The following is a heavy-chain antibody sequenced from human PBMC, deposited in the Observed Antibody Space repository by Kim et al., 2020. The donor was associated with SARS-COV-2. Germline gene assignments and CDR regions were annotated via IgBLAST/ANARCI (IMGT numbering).Heavy chain of an antibody. CDR1: GFSFSSAW. Sequence: GGSLRLSCAASGFSFSSAWMSWVRQAPGKGLEWVANIKDDGSQRYYVDSVKGRFTISRDNAKDSLYLQMSSLRTEDTAVYYCATASRSVSGSWGLGTLVTVSS. J-gene: IGHJ5*02. CDR3: ATASRSVSGS. V-gene: IGHV3-7*01. D-gene: IGHD3-10*01. CDR2: IKDDGSQR.